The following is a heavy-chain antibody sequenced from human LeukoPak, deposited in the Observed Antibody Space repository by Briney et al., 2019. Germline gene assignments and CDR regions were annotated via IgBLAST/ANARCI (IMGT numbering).Heavy chain of an antibody. CDR1: GGSISSYY. J-gene: IGHJ4*02. V-gene: IGHV4-59*01. Sequence: SETLSLTCTVSGGSISSYYWSWIRQPPGKGLEWIGYIYYSGSTNYNPSLKSRVTISVDTSKNQFSLKLSSVTAADTAVYYCARGGTDTANDYWGQGTLVTVSS. CDR2: IYYSGST. CDR3: ARGGTDTANDY. D-gene: IGHD5-18*01.